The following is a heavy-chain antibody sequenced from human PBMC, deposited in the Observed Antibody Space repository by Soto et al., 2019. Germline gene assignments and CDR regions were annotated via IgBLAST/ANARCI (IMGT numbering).Heavy chain of an antibody. CDR1: CASICTAGYT. Sequence: TLSLTCSVSCASICTAGYTRSWVRQHPERGVGRIGYITYSGATDYTPSLRGRVSLSIDTSRNQFSMKLTCVTAADTAVYYCARDRCRSTCWDGYWFGPWGQGTLVTVSS. V-gene: IGHV4-31*03. CDR2: ITYSGAT. CDR3: ARDRCRSTCWDGYWFGP. D-gene: IGHD2-2*01. J-gene: IGHJ5*02.